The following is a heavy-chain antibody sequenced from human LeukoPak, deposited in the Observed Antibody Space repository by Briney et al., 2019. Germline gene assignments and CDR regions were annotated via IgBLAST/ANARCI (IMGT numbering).Heavy chain of an antibody. V-gene: IGHV3-7*01. J-gene: IGHJ4*02. D-gene: IGHD2-21*02. CDR1: GFTFSSYW. CDR3: AREMADCGGDCPYYFDY. CDR2: IKQDGSEK. Sequence: PGGSLRLSCAASGFTFSSYWMSWVRQAPGKGLEWVANIKQDGSEKYYVDSVKGRFTISRDNAKNSLYLQMDSLRAEDTAVYYCAREMADCGGDCPYYFDYWGQGTLVTVSS.